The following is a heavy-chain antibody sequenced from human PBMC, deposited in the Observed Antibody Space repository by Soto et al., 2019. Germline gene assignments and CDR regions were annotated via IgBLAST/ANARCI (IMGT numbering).Heavy chain of an antibody. D-gene: IGHD3-10*01. Sequence: SVKVSCKASGGTFSSYAISCVRQAPGQGLEWMGGIIPIFGTANYAQKFQGRVTITADESTSTAYMELSSLRSEDTAVYYCARVLRFGEFIVNYYYYGMDVWGQGTTVTVSS. J-gene: IGHJ6*02. CDR1: GGTFSSYA. V-gene: IGHV1-69*13. CDR2: IIPIFGTA. CDR3: ARVLRFGEFIVNYYYYGMDV.